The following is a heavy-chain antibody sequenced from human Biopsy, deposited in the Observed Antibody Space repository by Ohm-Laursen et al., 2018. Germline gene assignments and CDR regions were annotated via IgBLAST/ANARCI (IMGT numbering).Heavy chain of an antibody. CDR3: ARVGSGWAPFDK. Sequence: GTLSLTCAVSGYSLSSDYRWGWIRQAPGKTLEWLGNIFKDGNTHYNPSLRSRLIISIDTSKNQFSLMMTSVSGADTAVYFCARVGSGWAPFDKWGPGTLVTVSS. V-gene: IGHV4-38-2*01. CDR2: IFKDGNT. CDR1: GYSLSSDYR. D-gene: IGHD6-19*01. J-gene: IGHJ4*02.